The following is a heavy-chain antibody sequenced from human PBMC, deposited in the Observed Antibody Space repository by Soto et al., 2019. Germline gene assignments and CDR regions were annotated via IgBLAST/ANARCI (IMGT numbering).Heavy chain of an antibody. J-gene: IGHJ4*02. CDR1: GFTFSGSA. Sequence: EVQLVESGGGLVQPGESLKLSCAVSGFTFSGSAMHWVRQASGKGLEWVGRIRSKANNYATAYAASVKGRFTISRDDSKNTAYLQMNSLKSEDTAVYYCTSGYGDYVRDYWGQGTRVTVSS. V-gene: IGHV3-73*01. D-gene: IGHD4-17*01. CDR2: IRSKANNYAT. CDR3: TSGYGDYVRDY.